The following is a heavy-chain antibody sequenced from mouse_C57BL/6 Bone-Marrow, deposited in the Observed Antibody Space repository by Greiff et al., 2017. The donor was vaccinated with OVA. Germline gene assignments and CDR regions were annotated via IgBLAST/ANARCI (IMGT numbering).Heavy chain of an antibody. CDR1: GYSFTDYN. V-gene: IGHV1-39*01. Sequence: VQLQQSGPELVKPGASVKISCKASGYSFTDYNMNWVKQSNGKSLEWIGVINPNYGTTSYNQKFRGKATLTVDQSSSTAYMQLNSLTSEDSAVYYCARRKSTMIKKYFDVWGTGTTVTVSS. CDR2: INPNYGTT. D-gene: IGHD2-4*01. CDR3: ARRKSTMIKKYFDV. J-gene: IGHJ1*03.